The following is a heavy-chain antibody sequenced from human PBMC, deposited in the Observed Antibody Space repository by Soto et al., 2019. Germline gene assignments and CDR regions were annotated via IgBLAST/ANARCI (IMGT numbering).Heavy chain of an antibody. CDR1: VDSIGTTHSY. V-gene: IGHV4-39*07. J-gene: IGHJ6*02. D-gene: IGHD3-22*01. Sequence: PSETLSLTCTVSVDSIGTTHSYWAWIRQSPGKGLEWIGNIHYSGSTYYIPSLKSRVTISVDTSKNQFSLKLSSVTAADTAVYYCARENVHYYDSSGSNRPYGMDVWGQGTTVTVSS. CDR2: IHYSGST. CDR3: ARENVHYYDSSGSNRPYGMDV.